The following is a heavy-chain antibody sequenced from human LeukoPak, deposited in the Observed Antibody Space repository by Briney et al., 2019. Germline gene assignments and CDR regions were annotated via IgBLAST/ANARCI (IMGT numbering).Heavy chain of an antibody. V-gene: IGHV3-30*14. J-gene: IGHJ3*02. D-gene: IGHD3-22*01. Sequence: GRSLRLSCAATGFTFSNYAIHWGRQAPGKGLEWVAFISDDGSRQHYADSVKGRFTISRDNSKNTLYLQMNSLRAEDTAVYYCARGGDSSGSIRSAFDIWGQGTMVTVSS. CDR1: GFTFSNYA. CDR3: ARGGDSSGSIRSAFDI. CDR2: ISDDGSRQ.